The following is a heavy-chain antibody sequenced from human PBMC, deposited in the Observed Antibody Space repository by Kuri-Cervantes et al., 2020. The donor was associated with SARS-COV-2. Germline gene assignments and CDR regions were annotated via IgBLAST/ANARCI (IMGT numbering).Heavy chain of an antibody. CDR2: ISSSGSTI. CDR3: ARQGYCSGGSCYSGAMDV. D-gene: IGHD2-15*01. J-gene: IGHJ6*02. CDR1: GFTFSSYE. Sequence: GGSLRLSCAASGFTFSSYEMNWVRQAPGKGLEWVSYISSSGSTIYYADSVKGRFTISRDNAKNSLYLQMNSLRAEDTAVYYCARQGYCSGGSCYSGAMDVWGQGTTVTVSS. V-gene: IGHV3-48*03.